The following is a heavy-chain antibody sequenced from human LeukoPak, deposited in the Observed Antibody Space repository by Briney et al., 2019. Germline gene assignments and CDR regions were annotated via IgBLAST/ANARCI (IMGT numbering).Heavy chain of an antibody. J-gene: IGHJ3*02. Sequence: GESLKISCQGSGNTFTNYWVAWVRQMPGKGLEWMGIIYPGDSDTRYSPSFQGQVTISADKSISTAYLQWSSLKASDTAMYYCARRSTVVNAFDIWGQGTMVTVSS. CDR3: ARRSTVVNAFDI. CDR2: IYPGDSDT. V-gene: IGHV5-51*01. CDR1: GNTFTNYW. D-gene: IGHD4-23*01.